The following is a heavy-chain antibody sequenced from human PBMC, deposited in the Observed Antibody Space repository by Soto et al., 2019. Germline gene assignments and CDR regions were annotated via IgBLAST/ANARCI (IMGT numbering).Heavy chain of an antibody. CDR3: AKDMYYYDSSGYPFDY. J-gene: IGHJ4*02. D-gene: IGHD3-22*01. V-gene: IGHV3-30*18. CDR2: ISYDGSNK. Sequence: QVQLVESGGGVVQPGRSLRHSCAASGFTFSSYGMHWVRQAPGKGLEWVAVISYDGSNKYYADSVKGRFTISRDNSKNTLYLQMNSLRAEDTAVYYCAKDMYYYDSSGYPFDYWGQGTLVTVSS. CDR1: GFTFSSYG.